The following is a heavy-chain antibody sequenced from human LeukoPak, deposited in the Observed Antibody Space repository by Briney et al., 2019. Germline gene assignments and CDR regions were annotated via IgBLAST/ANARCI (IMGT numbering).Heavy chain of an antibody. CDR1: GYTFTGYY. V-gene: IGHV1-8*02. D-gene: IGHD3-10*01. CDR3: ARGRGATYYYYYYMDV. J-gene: IGHJ6*03. Sequence: GASVKVSCKASGYTFTGYYMHWVRQAPGQGLEWMGWMNPNSGNTGYAQKFQGRVTMTRNTSISTAYMELSSLRSEDTAVYYCARGRGATYYYYYYMDVWGKGTTVTISS. CDR2: MNPNSGNT.